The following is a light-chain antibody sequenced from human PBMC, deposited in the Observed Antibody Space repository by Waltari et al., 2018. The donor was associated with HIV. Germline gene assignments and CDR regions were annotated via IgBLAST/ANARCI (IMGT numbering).Light chain of an antibody. CDR3: QSADSSGPPVV. CDR2: KDT. V-gene: IGLV3-25*03. Sequence: SYELTQPPSVSVSPGQTARITCSGDALPKQYAYWYQQKPGQAPVLVIYKDTERPSGITERFSGSSSGTTVTLIISGVQAEDEADYYCQSADSSGPPVVFGGGTKLTVL. CDR1: ALPKQY. J-gene: IGLJ2*01.